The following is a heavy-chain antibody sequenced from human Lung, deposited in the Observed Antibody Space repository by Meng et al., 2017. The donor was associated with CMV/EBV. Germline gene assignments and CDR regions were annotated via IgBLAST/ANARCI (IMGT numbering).Heavy chain of an antibody. Sequence: GGSLRLXCAASGFTFNNYAMTWVRQAPGKGLEWVSAISGSGGSTHYADSVKGRFTISRDNSKSTLYLQMNSLRDEDTAVYYCAKVGPVYCTSTSCYLVRGWLGYWGQGXLVTVSS. D-gene: IGHD2-2*01. CDR2: ISGSGGST. J-gene: IGHJ4*02. CDR1: GFTFNNYA. V-gene: IGHV3-23*01. CDR3: AKVGPVYCTSTSCYLVRGWLGY.